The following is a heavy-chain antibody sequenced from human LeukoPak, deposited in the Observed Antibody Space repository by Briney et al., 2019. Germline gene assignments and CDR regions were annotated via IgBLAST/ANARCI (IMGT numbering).Heavy chain of an antibody. CDR1: GGSFSGYY. J-gene: IGHJ6*02. V-gene: IGHV4-34*01. D-gene: IGHD2-2*01. CDR3: ARLGEVPAPYYYGMDV. CDR2: INHSGST. Sequence: SETLSLTCAVYGGSFSGYYWSWIRQPPGKGLEWIGEINHSGSTNYNPSLKSRVTISVDTSKNQFSLKLSSVTAADTAVYYCARLGEVPAPYYYGMDVWGQGTTVTVSS.